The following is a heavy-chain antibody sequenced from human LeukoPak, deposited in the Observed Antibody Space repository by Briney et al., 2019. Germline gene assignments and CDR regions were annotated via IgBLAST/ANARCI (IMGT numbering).Heavy chain of an antibody. CDR3: ARVPAGTTDRFDY. Sequence: PSETLSLTCAVSGGSISSYYWSWIRQPPGKGLEWIGRIYTSGSTNYNPSLKSRVTISVDTSKNQFSLKLSSVTAADTAVYYCARVPAGTTDRFDYWGQGTLVTVSS. D-gene: IGHD6-13*01. CDR1: GGSISSYY. V-gene: IGHV4-4*08. CDR2: IYTSGST. J-gene: IGHJ4*02.